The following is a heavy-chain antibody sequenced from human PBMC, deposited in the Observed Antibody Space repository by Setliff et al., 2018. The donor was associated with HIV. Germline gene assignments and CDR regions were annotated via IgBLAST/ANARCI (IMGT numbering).Heavy chain of an antibody. CDR1: GSSISSNSY. D-gene: IGHD2-8*02. Sequence: PSETLSLTCSVSGSSISSNSYWWAWIRQPPGKGLEYIGTIYHRGGTFNNPSPKSRVVMSVDTSKNQFSLKLTSVTAADTATYYCARDTGVNVAPDGRGYHTFDFWGRGTMVTVSS. CDR3: ARDTGVNVAPDGRGYHTFDF. J-gene: IGHJ3*01. V-gene: IGHV4-38-2*02. CDR2: IYHRGGT.